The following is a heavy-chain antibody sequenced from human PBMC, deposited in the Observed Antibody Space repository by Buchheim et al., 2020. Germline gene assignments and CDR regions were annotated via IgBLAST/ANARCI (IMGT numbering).Heavy chain of an antibody. D-gene: IGHD4-11*01. V-gene: IGHV3-33*01. J-gene: IGHJ6*02. CDR2: IWYDGSNK. Sequence: QVQLVESGGGVVQPGRSLRLSCAASGFTFSSYGMHWVRQAPGKGLEWVAVIWYDGSNKYYADSVKGRFTISRDNSKNTLYLQMNSLRAEDTAVYYCARDPDYSNYYYYGMDVWGQGTT. CDR3: ARDPDYSNYYYYGMDV. CDR1: GFTFSSYG.